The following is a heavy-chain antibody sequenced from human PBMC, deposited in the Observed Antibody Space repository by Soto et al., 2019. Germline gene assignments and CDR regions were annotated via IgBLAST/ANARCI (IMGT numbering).Heavy chain of an antibody. CDR2: IYHSGST. CDR3: ARDIGNMVRGVNWFDP. D-gene: IGHD3-10*01. Sequence: KPSETLSLTCAVSGYSISSGYYWGWIRQPPGKGLEWIGSIYHSGSTYYNPSLKSRVTISADTSKNQFSLKLSSVTAADTAVYYCARDIGNMVRGVNWFDPWGQGTLVTVSS. V-gene: IGHV4-38-2*02. J-gene: IGHJ5*02. CDR1: GYSISSGYY.